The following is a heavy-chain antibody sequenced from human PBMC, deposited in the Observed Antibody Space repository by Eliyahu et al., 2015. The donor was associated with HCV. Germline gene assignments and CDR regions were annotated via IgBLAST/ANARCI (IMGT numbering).Heavy chain of an antibody. J-gene: IGHJ5*02. CDR3: ARDQDWNYERIWFDP. V-gene: IGHV3-21*01. D-gene: IGHD1-7*01. CDR2: ISSSSSYI. CDR1: GFTFSSYS. Sequence: EVQLVESGGGLVKPGGSLRLSCAASGFTFSSYSMNWVRQAPGKGLEGVSSISSSSSYIYYADSVKGRFTISRDNAKNSLYLQMNSLRAEDTAVYYCARDQDWNYERIWFDPWGQGTLVTVSS.